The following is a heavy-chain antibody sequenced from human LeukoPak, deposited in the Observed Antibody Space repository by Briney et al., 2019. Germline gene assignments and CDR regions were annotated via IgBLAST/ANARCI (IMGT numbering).Heavy chain of an antibody. D-gene: IGHD3-10*01. V-gene: IGHV4-4*07. CDR1: GGSISSYY. CDR3: ARDSYYYGSGNYYFDY. CDR2: IHTSGST. Sequence: SETLSLTCTFSGGSISSYYWSWIRQPAGKGLEWIGRIHTSGSTDYNPSLKSRVTMSVDTSKNQFSLNLSSVTAADTAVYYCARDSYYYGSGNYYFDYWGQGTLVTVSS. J-gene: IGHJ4*02.